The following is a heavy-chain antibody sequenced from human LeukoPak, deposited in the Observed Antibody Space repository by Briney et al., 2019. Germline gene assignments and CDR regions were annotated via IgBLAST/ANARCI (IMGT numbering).Heavy chain of an antibody. D-gene: IGHD2-21*01. V-gene: IGHV4-39*07. CDR2: IYYNDNT. CDR1: GGSISSSYF. Sequence: SETLSLTCTVSGGSISSSYFWGGIRQPPGKGLEWIGSIYYNDNTYYNPSLKSGVTISLDKSKNQFSLQLTSVPAADTAVYFCAKDKGRRLPGHHFDYWGQGTLVSVS. CDR3: AKDKGRRLPGHHFDY. J-gene: IGHJ4*02.